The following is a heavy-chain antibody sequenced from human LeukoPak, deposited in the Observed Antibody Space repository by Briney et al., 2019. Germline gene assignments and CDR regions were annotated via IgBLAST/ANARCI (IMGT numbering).Heavy chain of an antibody. D-gene: IGHD1-1*01. CDR3: ARWNWKASCFDY. CDR2: INPNSGGT. J-gene: IGHJ4*02. CDR1: GYTFTGYY. V-gene: IGHV1-2*02. Sequence: ASVKVSCKASGYTFTGYYMHWVRQAPGQGLEWMGWINPNSGGTNYAQKFQGRVTMTRDTSISTAYMELSRLRSDDTAVYYCARWNWKASCFDYRGQGTLVTVSS.